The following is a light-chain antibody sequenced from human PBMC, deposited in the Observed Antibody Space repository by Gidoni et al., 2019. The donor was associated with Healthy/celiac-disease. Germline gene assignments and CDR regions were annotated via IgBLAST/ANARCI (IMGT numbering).Light chain of an antibody. CDR1: RDISNY. V-gene: IGKV1-33*01. Sequence: DIQMTQSPSSLSASVGDRVTITCQASRDISNYLNWYQQKPGKAPKLLIYDASNLETGVPSRFSGSGSGTDFTFTISSLQPEDIATYYCQQYDNLPRTFXXXTKLEIK. J-gene: IGKJ2*01. CDR3: QQYDNLPRT. CDR2: DAS.